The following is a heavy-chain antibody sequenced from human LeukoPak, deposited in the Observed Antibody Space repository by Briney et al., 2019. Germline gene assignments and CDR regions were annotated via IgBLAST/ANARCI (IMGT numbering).Heavy chain of an antibody. V-gene: IGHV3-7*01. CDR1: GFTFNTYW. CDR3: ASEPLNLTAHDPFNF. CDR2: INHDGSGK. J-gene: IGHJ3*01. Sequence: GGSLRLSCVASGFTFNTYWMSWVRHAPGKGLEWVANINHDGSGKYYVDSVKGRLTISRDNAKNSLYLQMNSLRVEDTPAYYCASEPLNLTAHDPFNFWGQGTAVTVSS. D-gene: IGHD1-14*01.